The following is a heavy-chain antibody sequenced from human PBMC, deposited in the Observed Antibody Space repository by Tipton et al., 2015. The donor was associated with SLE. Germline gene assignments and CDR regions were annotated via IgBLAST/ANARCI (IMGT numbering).Heavy chain of an antibody. D-gene: IGHD3-3*01. CDR3: ARKNPYDFWSGYDAFDI. V-gene: IGHV4-59*01. J-gene: IGHJ3*02. CDR1: GDSISSFY. CDR2: ISDSGST. Sequence: TLSLTCTVSGDSISSFYWSWIRQPPGKGLEWIGYISDSGSTNYNPSLRSRVTISVDTSKNQFSLKLSSVTAADTAVYYCARKNPYDFWSGYDAFDIWGQGTMVTVSS.